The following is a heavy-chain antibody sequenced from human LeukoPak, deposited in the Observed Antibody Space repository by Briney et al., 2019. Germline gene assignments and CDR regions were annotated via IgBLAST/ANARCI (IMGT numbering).Heavy chain of an antibody. V-gene: IGHV3-30*03. J-gene: IGHJ4*02. CDR3: ARRAGAYSHPYDY. Sequence: PGGSLRLSCAASGFTFSSYSMNWVRQAPGKGLEWVAVISYDRSNKYYADSVKGRFTISRDNSKNTLYLQMNSLRAEDTAVYYCARRAGAYSHPYDYWGQGTLVTVSS. CDR2: ISYDRSNK. D-gene: IGHD4/OR15-4a*01. CDR1: GFTFSSYS.